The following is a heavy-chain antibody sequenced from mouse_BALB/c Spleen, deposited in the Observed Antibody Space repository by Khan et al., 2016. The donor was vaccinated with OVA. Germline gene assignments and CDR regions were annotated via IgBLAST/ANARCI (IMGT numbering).Heavy chain of an antibody. V-gene: IGHV1-4*01. CDR2: INPSSGYN. J-gene: IGHJ3*01. CDR1: GYIFTSYM. D-gene: IGHD1-1*01. CDR3: TRGGYGSFGY. Sequence: QVQLQQSGAELARPGASVKMYCKASGYIFTSYMMHWVKQRPGQGLEWIGDINPSSGYNNYNQKFKDKATLTADKSSSTAYMQLSSLTSEDSAVYYWTRGGYGSFGYWGQGTLVTVSA.